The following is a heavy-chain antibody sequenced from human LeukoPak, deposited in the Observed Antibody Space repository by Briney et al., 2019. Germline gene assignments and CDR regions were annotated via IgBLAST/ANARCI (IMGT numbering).Heavy chain of an antibody. CDR3: ASGRSRSSRIHD. V-gene: IGHV3-23*01. CDR2: IKGSGSYT. CDR1: GFTFSNYA. D-gene: IGHD6-6*01. J-gene: IGHJ4*02. Sequence: GGSLRLSRSRSGFTFSNYALMWVRHAPGRGVEWVSAIKGSGSYTKYADSVTGRFTISRDNSKNTVYIQMSSLSAQDSVVVYCASGRSRSSRIHDWGQRTLGTVSS.